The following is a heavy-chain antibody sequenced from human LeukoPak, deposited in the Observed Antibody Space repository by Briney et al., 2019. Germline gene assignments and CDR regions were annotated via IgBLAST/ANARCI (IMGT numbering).Heavy chain of an antibody. Sequence: PSETLSLTCTVSGDSISSSIHYWGWFRQPPGKGLEWIGTLSYSGSTYYNPSLKSRVTISVDTSKNQFSLRQSSVTAADTAVYYCVRHVTGSSHDDWDQGTLVTVSS. V-gene: IGHV4-39*01. CDR1: GDSISSSIHY. CDR3: VRHVTGSSHDD. CDR2: LSYSGST. D-gene: IGHD1-26*01. J-gene: IGHJ4*02.